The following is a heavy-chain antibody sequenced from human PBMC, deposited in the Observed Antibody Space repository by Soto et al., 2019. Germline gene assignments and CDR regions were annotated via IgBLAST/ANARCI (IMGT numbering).Heavy chain of an antibody. V-gene: IGHV3-21*01. CDR2: ISSSSSYI. J-gene: IGHJ4*02. CDR3: ARDRRYSGYGAFDY. D-gene: IGHD5-12*01. Sequence: EVQLVESGGGLVKPGGSLRLSCAASGFTFSSYSMNWVRQAPGKGLEWVSSISSSSSYIYYADSVKGRFNISRDNAKNSLYLQMNSLRAEDTAVYYCARDRRYSGYGAFDYWGQGTLVTVSS. CDR1: GFTFSSYS.